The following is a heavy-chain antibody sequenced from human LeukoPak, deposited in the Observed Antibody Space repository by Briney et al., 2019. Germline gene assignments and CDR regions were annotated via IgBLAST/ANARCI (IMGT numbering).Heavy chain of an antibody. V-gene: IGHV4-39*01. D-gene: IGHD3-3*01. CDR3: ARLRYYDFWSGYYPIDY. CDR2: IYYSGST. CDR1: GGSISGSSYY. J-gene: IGHJ4*02. Sequence: SETLSLTCTVSGGSISGSSYYWGWIRQPPGKGLEWIGSIYYSGSTYYNPSLKSRVTISVDTSKNQFSLKLSSVTAADTAVYYCARLRYYDFWSGYYPIDYWGQGTLVTVSS.